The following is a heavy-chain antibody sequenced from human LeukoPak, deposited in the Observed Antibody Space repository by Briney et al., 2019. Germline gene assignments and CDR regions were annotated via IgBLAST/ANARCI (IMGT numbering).Heavy chain of an antibody. J-gene: IGHJ4*02. Sequence: SETLSLTCIVSGGSVSSGSYYWSWIRQPPGKGLEWIGYIYNSVRTNYNPSLKSRVTISVDTSKNQLSLKLSSVTAADTAVYFCARRRIYYHFDYWGQGTLVTVSS. CDR3: ARRRIYYHFDY. CDR2: IYNSVRT. CDR1: GGSVSSGSYY. V-gene: IGHV4-61*01. D-gene: IGHD3-22*01.